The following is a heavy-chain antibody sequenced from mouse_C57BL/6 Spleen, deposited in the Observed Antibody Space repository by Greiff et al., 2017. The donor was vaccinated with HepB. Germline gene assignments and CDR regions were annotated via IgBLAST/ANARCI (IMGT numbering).Heavy chain of an antibody. CDR2: SRNKANDYTT. CDR1: GFTFSDFY. J-gene: IGHJ4*01. D-gene: IGHD1-1*01. Sequence: EVKLVDSGGGLVQSGRSLRLSCATSGFTFSDFYMEWVRQAPGKGLEWIAASRNKANDYTTEYSASVKGRFIVSRDTSQSILYLQMNALRAEDTAIYYCARALYYGYAMDYWGQGTSVTVSS. CDR3: ARALYYGYAMDY. V-gene: IGHV7-1*01.